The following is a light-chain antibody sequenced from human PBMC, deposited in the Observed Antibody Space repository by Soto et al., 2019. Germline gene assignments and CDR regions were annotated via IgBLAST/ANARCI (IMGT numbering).Light chain of an antibody. CDR2: EVT. Sequence: QSALTQPASVSGSPGQSITISCTGTSSDVGSYNLVSWYQQHPGKAPKLMIFEVTKRPSGVSNRFSGSKSGNTASLTISGLQGADEADYYCCSYAGSRSYVLFGGGTKLTV. CDR1: SSDVGSYNL. CDR3: CSYAGSRSYVL. J-gene: IGLJ2*01. V-gene: IGLV2-23*02.